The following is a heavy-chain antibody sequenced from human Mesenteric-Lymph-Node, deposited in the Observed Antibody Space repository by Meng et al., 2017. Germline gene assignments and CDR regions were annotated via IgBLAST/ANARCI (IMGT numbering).Heavy chain of an antibody. D-gene: IGHD1-14*01. CDR2: IYYSGST. V-gene: IGHV4-39*07. J-gene: IGHJ4*02. Sequence: GQGLWSPLGPRASTLLVCGGPISSSSYEWGGTRQPPGKGLEWIGSIYYSGSTYNPSLKSRVTISVDTSKNQFSLKLSSVTAADTAVYYCARDPTGGEDHQRVWGQGTLVTVSS. CDR1: GGPISSSSYE. CDR3: ARDPTGGEDHQRV.